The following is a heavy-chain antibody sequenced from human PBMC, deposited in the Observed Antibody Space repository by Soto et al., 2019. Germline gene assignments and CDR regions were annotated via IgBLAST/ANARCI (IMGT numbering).Heavy chain of an antibody. CDR3: AREDRDSSGELYYYYGTDV. Sequence: SVKVSCKASGGTFSSYAISWVRQAPGQGLEWMGGNIPIFGTANYAQKFQGRVTITADKSTSTAYMELSSLRSEDTAVYYCAREDRDSSGELYYYYGTDVWGQGTTVTVSS. D-gene: IGHD3-22*01. V-gene: IGHV1-69*06. CDR1: GGTFSSYA. CDR2: NIPIFGTA. J-gene: IGHJ6*02.